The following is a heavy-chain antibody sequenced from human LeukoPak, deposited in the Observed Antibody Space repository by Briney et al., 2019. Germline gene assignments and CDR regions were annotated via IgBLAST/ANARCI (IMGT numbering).Heavy chain of an antibody. CDR2: ISSNGGST. CDR1: GFTFSSYA. Sequence: GGSLRLSCSASGFTFSSYAMHWVRQAPGKGLEYVSAISSNGGSTYYADSVKGRFTISRDNSKNTLYLQMSSLRAEDTAVYYCVKDGTMVRGPFDYWGQGSLVTVSS. V-gene: IGHV3-64D*06. J-gene: IGHJ4*02. CDR3: VKDGTMVRGPFDY. D-gene: IGHD3-10*01.